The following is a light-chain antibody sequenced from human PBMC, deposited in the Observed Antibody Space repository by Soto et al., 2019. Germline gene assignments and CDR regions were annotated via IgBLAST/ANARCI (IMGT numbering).Light chain of an antibody. CDR1: QSSGGNS. V-gene: IGKV3-20*01. Sequence: EIVLTQSPGTLSLSPGDRATLSCRASQSSGGNSLAWYQQRPGQAPRLLIYGASARAIGIPDRFSGSGSGTDFTLTISRLEPEDFGVYYCQQYGKLALTFGGGTRVEIK. J-gene: IGKJ4*01. CDR3: QQYGKLALT. CDR2: GAS.